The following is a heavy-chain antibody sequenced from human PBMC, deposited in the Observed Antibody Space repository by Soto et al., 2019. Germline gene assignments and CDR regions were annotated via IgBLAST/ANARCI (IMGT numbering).Heavy chain of an antibody. CDR2: INPNSGGT. CDR1: GYTFTGYY. J-gene: IGHJ6*02. Sequence: ASVKVSCKASGYTFTGYYMHWVRQAPGQGLEWMGWINPNSGGTNYAQKFQGWVTMTRDTSISTAYMELSRLRSDDTAVYYCARPGITGTMRGDYYGMDVWGQGTTVTVSS. CDR3: ARPGITGTMRGDYYGMDV. V-gene: IGHV1-2*04. D-gene: IGHD1-7*01.